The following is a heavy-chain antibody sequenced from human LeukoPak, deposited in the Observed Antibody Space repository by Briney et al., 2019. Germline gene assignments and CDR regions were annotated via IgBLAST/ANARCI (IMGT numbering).Heavy chain of an antibody. CDR3: ARDPSLSAAA. CDR2: ISYDGSNK. V-gene: IGHV3-30*03. D-gene: IGHD6-13*01. Sequence: GGSLRLSCAASGFTFSSYGMHWVRQAPGKGLEWVAVISYDGSNKYYADSVKGRFTISRDNAKNSLYLQMNSLRDEDTAVYYCARDPSLSAAAWGQGTLVTVSS. CDR1: GFTFSSYG. J-gene: IGHJ5*02.